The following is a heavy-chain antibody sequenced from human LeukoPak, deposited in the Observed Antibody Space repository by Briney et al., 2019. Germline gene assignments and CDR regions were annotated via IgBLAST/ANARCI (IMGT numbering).Heavy chain of an antibody. CDR3: TKDLASQWFTDIRHYGMDV. J-gene: IGHJ6*02. D-gene: IGHD3-22*01. CDR1: GFTFDDYS. Sequence: GGSLRLSCAASGFTFDDYSMHWVRQAPGKGLEWVASISWNSRSIGYAGSVKGRFTISRDNAKNSLYLQMVSLRTEDTALYYCTKDLASQWFTDIRHYGMDVWGQGTTVAV. CDR2: ISWNSRSI. V-gene: IGHV3-9*01.